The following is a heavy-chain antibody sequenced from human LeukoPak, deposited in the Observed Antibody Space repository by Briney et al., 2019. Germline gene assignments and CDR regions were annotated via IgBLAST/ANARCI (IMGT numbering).Heavy chain of an antibody. Sequence: PGGSLRLSCAASGFTLSTNCMTWVRQARGKGLEWVSTIYSGGTTYYADSVMGRFTISRHNSRNTLYLQMNSLRAEDTAVYYCARVDTVMAYYFDLWGQGTLVTVSS. J-gene: IGHJ4*02. CDR1: GFTLSTNC. CDR3: ARVDTVMAYYFDL. CDR2: IYSGGTT. V-gene: IGHV3-53*04. D-gene: IGHD5-18*01.